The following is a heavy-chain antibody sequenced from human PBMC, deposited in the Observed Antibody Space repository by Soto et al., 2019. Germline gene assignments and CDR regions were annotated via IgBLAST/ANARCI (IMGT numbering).Heavy chain of an antibody. V-gene: IGHV4-34*01. J-gene: IGHJ6*02. Sequence: SSETLSLTCGVYGGSFSGYYWSWISKPPGKGLEWIGEINHSGSTNYNPSLKSRVTISVDTSKNQFSLKLSSVTAADTAVYYCARASYDFWSGYYYYYYGMDVWGQGTTVTAP. CDR2: INHSGST. D-gene: IGHD3-3*01. CDR1: GGSFSGYY. CDR3: ARASYDFWSGYYYYYYGMDV.